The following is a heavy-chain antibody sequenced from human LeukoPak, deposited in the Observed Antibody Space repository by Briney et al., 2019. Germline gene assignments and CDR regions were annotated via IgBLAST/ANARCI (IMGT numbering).Heavy chain of an antibody. V-gene: IGHV3-21*01. Sequence: GGSLGLSCAASGFTFSTYSMNWVRQAPGKGLEWVSCISTRSTYIYYADSVKGRFTISRDNAKNSLYLQMNSLRAEDTAVYYCARARGRSINDAFDIWGQGTMVTVSS. J-gene: IGHJ3*02. CDR3: ARARGRSINDAFDI. D-gene: IGHD3-16*01. CDR2: ISTRSTYI. CDR1: GFTFSTYS.